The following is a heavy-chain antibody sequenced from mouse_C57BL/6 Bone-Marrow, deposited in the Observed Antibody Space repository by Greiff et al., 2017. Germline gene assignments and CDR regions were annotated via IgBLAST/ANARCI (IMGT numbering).Heavy chain of an antibody. J-gene: IGHJ3*01. Sequence: EVQLQQSGPELVKPGASVKISCKASGYTFTDYYMNWVKQSHGKSLEWIGDINPNNGGTSYTQKFKGKATLTVDKSSSTAYMELRSLTSEDSAVYYCARDCSTLFAYWGQGTLVTVSA. CDR3: ARDCSTLFAY. V-gene: IGHV1-26*01. CDR2: INPNNGGT. D-gene: IGHD2-5*01. CDR1: GYTFTDYY.